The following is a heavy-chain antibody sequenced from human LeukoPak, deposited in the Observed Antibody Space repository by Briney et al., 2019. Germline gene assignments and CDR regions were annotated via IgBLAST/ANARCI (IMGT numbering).Heavy chain of an antibody. J-gene: IGHJ4*02. D-gene: IGHD6-19*01. V-gene: IGHV4-34*01. Sequence: PSETLSLTCAVYGGSFSGYYWSWIRQPPGKGLEWIGEINHSGSTNYNPSLKSRVTISVDTSKNQFSLKLSSVTAADTAVYYCARLAVATGDYWGQGTLVTVSS. CDR2: INHSGST. CDR1: GGSFSGYY. CDR3: ARLAVATGDY.